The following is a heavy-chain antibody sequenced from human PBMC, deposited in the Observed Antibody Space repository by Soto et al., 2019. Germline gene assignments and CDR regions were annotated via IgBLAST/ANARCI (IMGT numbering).Heavy chain of an antibody. V-gene: IGHV4-39*01. D-gene: IGHD2-15*01. CDR3: ARNIVVVVAATPIYYYGMDV. CDR1: GGSISSSSYY. J-gene: IGHJ6*02. CDR2: IYYSGST. Sequence: TSETLSLTCTVSGGSISSSSYYWGWIRQPPGKGLEWIGSIYYSGSTYYNPSLKSRVTISVDTSKNQFSLKLSSVTAADTAVYYCARNIVVVVAATPIYYYGMDVWGQGTTVTVSS.